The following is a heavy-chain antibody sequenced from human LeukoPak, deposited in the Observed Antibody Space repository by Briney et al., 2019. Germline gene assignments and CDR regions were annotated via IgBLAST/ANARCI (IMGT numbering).Heavy chain of an antibody. CDR2: ISYDGSNE. J-gene: IGHJ4*02. V-gene: IGHV3-30*04. CDR3: ARLYSSSLFDY. CDR1: GFTFSSYA. D-gene: IGHD6-13*01. Sequence: GGSLRLSCAASGFTFSSYAMHWVRQAPGKGLEWVAVISYDGSNEYYADSVKGRFTISRDNSKNTLYLQMNSLRAEDTAVYYCARLYSSSLFDYWGQGTLVTVSS.